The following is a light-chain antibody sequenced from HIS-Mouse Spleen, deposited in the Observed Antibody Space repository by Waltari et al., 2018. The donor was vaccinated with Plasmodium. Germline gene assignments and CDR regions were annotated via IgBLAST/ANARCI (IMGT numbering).Light chain of an antibody. J-gene: IGLJ3*02. CDR3: MIWHSSAWV. CDR1: SGINVGTYR. Sequence: QAVLTQPSSLSASPGASASLTCTLRSGINVGTYRIYWYQQKPGSPPQYLLRYKSDSDKQQGSGVPSRFSGSKYASANAGILLISGRQSEDEADYYCMIWHSSAWVFGGGTKLTVL. V-gene: IGLV5-45*03. CDR2: YKSDSDK.